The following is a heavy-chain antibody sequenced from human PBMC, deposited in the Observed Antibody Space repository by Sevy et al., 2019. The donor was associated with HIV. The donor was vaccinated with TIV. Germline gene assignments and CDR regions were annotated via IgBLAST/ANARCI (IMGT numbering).Heavy chain of an antibody. Sequence: ASVKVSCKASGGTFSSYAISWVRQAPGQGLEWMGGIIPIFGTANYGQKFQGRVTITADESTSTAYMELSSLRSEDTAVYYCARSPDYGRYYYYYGMDVWGQGTTVTVSS. D-gene: IGHD4-17*01. CDR1: GGTFSSYA. CDR3: ARSPDYGRYYYYYGMDV. J-gene: IGHJ6*02. CDR2: IIPIFGTA. V-gene: IGHV1-69*13.